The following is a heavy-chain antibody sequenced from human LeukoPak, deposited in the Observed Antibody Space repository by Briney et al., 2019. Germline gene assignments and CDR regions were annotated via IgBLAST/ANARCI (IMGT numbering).Heavy chain of an antibody. CDR3: AKPYDSGTLPPGY. CDR1: GFTFSSDA. Sequence: GGSLRLSCAASGFTFSSDAMSGGRQAPGKGVEGVSAISGGGSITYYADSVKGRFTISRDNSKNTLYLQMNSLRAEATAVYYCAKPYDSGTLPPGYCGQGPLVTASS. V-gene: IGHV3-23*01. CDR2: ISGGGSIT. D-gene: IGHD3-10*01. J-gene: IGHJ4*02.